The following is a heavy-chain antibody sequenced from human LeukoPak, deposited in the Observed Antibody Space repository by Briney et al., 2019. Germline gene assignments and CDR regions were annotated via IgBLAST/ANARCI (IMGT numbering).Heavy chain of an antibody. CDR2: INPDTGGT. CDR3: AREHLFSGSENYVLHNWFDP. CDR1: GYTFTDYY. D-gene: IGHD3-10*01. V-gene: IGHV1-2*02. J-gene: IGHJ5*02. Sequence: ASVKVSFKASGYTFTDYYMHWVRQAPGQGLEWMGGINPDTGGTNSAQRFQGRVTMTRDTSIRTAYMELSSLRSDDTAVYYCAREHLFSGSENYVLHNWFDPWGQGTLVTVSS.